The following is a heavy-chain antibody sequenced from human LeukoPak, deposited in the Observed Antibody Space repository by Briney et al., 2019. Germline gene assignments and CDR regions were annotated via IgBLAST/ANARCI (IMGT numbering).Heavy chain of an antibody. Sequence: GGSLRLSCAASGFTFSGYAMSWVRQAPGPGLEWVSAFSGSGGDTYYADSGKGRFTISSANSKNTLYLQMNSLRAEDTAVYYCARRAGAYSHPYDYWGQGTLVTVSS. CDR1: GFTFSGYA. V-gene: IGHV3-23*01. CDR2: FSGSGGDT. J-gene: IGHJ4*02. D-gene: IGHD4/OR15-4a*01. CDR3: ARRAGAYSHPYDY.